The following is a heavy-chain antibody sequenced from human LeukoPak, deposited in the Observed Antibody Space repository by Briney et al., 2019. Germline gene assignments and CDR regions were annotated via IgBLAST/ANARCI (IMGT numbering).Heavy chain of an antibody. CDR1: GGSMRRYY. Sequence: SETLSLTCTVSGGSMRRYYWSWIRQPPGKGLEWIGYVYYSGSTNYNPSLKSRVTISVDTSKNQFSLKLNSVTAADTAVYYCASTDSSGLLDYWGQGTLVTVSS. D-gene: IGHD6-19*01. J-gene: IGHJ4*02. V-gene: IGHV4-59*08. CDR3: ASTDSSGLLDY. CDR2: VYYSGST.